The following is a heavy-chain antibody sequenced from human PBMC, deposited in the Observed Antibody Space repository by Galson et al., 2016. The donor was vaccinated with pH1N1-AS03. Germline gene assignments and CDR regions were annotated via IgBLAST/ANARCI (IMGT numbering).Heavy chain of an antibody. V-gene: IGHV5-51*01. CDR1: GYRFRTYW. Sequence: QSGAEVKKAGEPLKISCRGSGYRFRTYWIGWVRQVPGRGLERMGIVYPDDSDVIYMSSFEGQVTISADKSSGAAYLEWRSLNVSDNGMYYCARLFGKGGRIDFWGQGTLVTVSS. J-gene: IGHJ4*02. CDR2: VYPDDSDV. D-gene: IGHD1-14*01. CDR3: ARLFGKGGRIDF.